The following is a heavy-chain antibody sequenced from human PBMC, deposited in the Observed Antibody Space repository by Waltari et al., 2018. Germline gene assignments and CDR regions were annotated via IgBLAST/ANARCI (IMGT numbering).Heavy chain of an antibody. CDR2: INAGNGNT. CDR1: GYTFTSYA. J-gene: IGHJ4*02. V-gene: IGHV1-3*01. D-gene: IGHD6-19*01. Sequence: QVQLVQSEAEVKKPGASVKVSCKASGYTFTSYAMHWVRQAPGQRLEWMGWINAGNGNTKYSQKFQGRVTITRDTSASTAYMELSSLRSEDTAVYYCARDQGGAVAGFDYWGQGTLVTVSS. CDR3: ARDQGGAVAGFDY.